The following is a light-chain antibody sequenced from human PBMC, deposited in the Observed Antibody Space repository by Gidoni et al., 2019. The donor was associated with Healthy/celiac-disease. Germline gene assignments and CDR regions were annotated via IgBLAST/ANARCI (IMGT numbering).Light chain of an antibody. Sequence: DNQMTQSPASLSASVGDRVTITCQASQDISNYLNWYQQKPGKAPELLIYDASNWETGVPSRFSGSGSGTDFTFTISSLQPEDIATYYCQQYDNLPLTFGGGTKVEIK. J-gene: IGKJ4*01. V-gene: IGKV1-33*01. CDR1: QDISNY. CDR3: QQYDNLPLT. CDR2: DAS.